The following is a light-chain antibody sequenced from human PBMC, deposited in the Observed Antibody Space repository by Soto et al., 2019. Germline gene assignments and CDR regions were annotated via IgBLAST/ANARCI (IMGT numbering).Light chain of an antibody. V-gene: IGLV3-25*02. Sequence: SYELTQPPSVSASPGQAAKITCSGDALPRQNVYWYQQRPGQVPLLLIYKDKQRSSGIPERFSGSTSGTTATLTISGVLAEEEADYFCQSADTTGTPVFGGGTKLTVL. J-gene: IGLJ2*01. CDR3: QSADTTGTPV. CDR2: KDK. CDR1: ALPRQN.